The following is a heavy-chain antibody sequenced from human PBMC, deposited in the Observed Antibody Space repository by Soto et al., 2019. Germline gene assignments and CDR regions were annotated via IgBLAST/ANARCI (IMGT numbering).Heavy chain of an antibody. CDR1: GGSISSGGYY. CDR2: IYYSGST. Sequence: QVQLQESGPGLVKPSQTLSLTCTVSGGSISSGGYYWSWIRQHPGKGLEWIGYIYYSGSTYYNPSLKSRVTISVDTSKNQLSLKLSSVTAADTAVYYCARDGSGYGDLDGMDVWGQGTTVTVSS. CDR3: ARDGSGYGDLDGMDV. V-gene: IGHV4-31*03. D-gene: IGHD4-17*01. J-gene: IGHJ6*02.